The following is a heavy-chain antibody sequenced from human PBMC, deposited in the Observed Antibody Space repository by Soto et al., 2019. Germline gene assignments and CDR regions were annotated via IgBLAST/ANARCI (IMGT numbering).Heavy chain of an antibody. CDR2: MNPNSGNT. D-gene: IGHD2-2*01. V-gene: IGHV1-8*01. CDR3: AKDQRYCISTSCHAWSRYYYYGMDV. CDR1: GYTFTSYD. Sequence: ASVKVSCKASGYTFTSYDINWVRQATGQGLEWMGWMNPNSGNTVYAQKFQGRVTMTKNTLYLQMNSLRAEDTAVYYCAKDQRYCISTSCHAWSRYYYYGMDVWGQGTTVTVSS. J-gene: IGHJ6*02.